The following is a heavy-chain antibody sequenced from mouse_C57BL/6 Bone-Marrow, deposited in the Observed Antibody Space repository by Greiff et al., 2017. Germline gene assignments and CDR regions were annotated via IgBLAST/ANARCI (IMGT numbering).Heavy chain of an antibody. CDR3: ARAPYSNVFDY. CDR2: INPSSGYT. V-gene: IGHV1-7*01. CDR1: GYTFTSYW. J-gene: IGHJ2*01. D-gene: IGHD2-5*01. Sequence: VQLQQSGAELAKPGASVKLSCKASGYTFTSYWMHWVKQRPGQGLEWIGYINPSSGYTKYNQKFKDKATLTADKSSSTAYMQLSSLTYDDAAVYYYARAPYSNVFDYWGQGTTLTVSA.